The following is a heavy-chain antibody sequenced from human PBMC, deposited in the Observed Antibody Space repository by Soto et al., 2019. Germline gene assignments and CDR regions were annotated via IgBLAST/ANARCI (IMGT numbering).Heavy chain of an antibody. V-gene: IGHV3-30-3*01. CDR2: ISYDGSNK. Sequence: QVQLVESGGGVVQPGRSLRLSCAASGFTFSSYAMHWVRQAPGKGLEWVAVISYDGSNKYYADSVKGRFTISRDNSKNTLYLQMTSLRAEDTAVYYCARDKDRYGMDVWGQGTTVTVSS. CDR3: ARDKDRYGMDV. J-gene: IGHJ6*02. CDR1: GFTFSSYA.